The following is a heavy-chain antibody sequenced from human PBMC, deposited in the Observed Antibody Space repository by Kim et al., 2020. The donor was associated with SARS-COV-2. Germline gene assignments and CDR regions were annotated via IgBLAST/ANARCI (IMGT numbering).Heavy chain of an antibody. CDR3: ATEGRSWDYFVF. V-gene: IGHV4-39*01. CDR1: GGSTSSIDYY. J-gene: IGHJ4*02. Sequence: SETLSLTCNVSGGSTSSIDYYWAWIRQPPGKGPEWIGSIFHSGTAYYNPSLKSRVTISVDTYKNQFSLKLASVTAANTAVYYCATEGRSWDYFVFWGQG. D-gene: IGHD6-13*01. CDR2: IFHSGTA.